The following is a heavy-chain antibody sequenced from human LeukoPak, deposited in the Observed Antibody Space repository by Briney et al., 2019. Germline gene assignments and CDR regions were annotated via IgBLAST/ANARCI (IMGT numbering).Heavy chain of an antibody. D-gene: IGHD4-17*01. Sequence: SETLSLTCTVSGVSINDYYWTWIRQAPGKGLEWIGYISNSGSTDYNPSLNTRVTMSVDTSNNEFSLRLTSVTAADTAMYYCARVVRGAVTSNCFDPWGQGTLVTVSS. CDR1: GVSINDYY. V-gene: IGHV4-59*01. J-gene: IGHJ5*02. CDR2: ISNSGST. CDR3: ARVVRGAVTSNCFDP.